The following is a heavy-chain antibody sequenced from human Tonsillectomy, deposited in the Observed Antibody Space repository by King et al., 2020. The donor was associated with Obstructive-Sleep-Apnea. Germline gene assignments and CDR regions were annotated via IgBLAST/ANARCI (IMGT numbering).Heavy chain of an antibody. D-gene: IGHD3-10*01. CDR2: INHSGST. V-gene: IGHV4-34*01. CDR3: ARGLEWFGELHDY. J-gene: IGHJ4*02. Sequence: VQLQQWGAGLLKPSEPLSLPCAVYGGSFSGYYWSWIRQPPGKGLEWIGEINHSGSTNYNPSLKSRVTISVDTSKNQFSLKLSSVTAADTAVYYCARGLEWFGELHDYWGQGTLVTVSS. CDR1: GGSFSGYY.